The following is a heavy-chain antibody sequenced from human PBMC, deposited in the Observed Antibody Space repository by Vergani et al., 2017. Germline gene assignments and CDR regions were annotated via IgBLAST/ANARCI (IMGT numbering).Heavy chain of an antibody. CDR2: IYYSGRT. CDR1: GGSISSSSYY. V-gene: IGHV4-39*01. D-gene: IGHD5-12*01. Sequence: QLQLQESGPGLVKPSETLSLTCTVSGGSISSSSYYWGWIRQPPGKGLEWIGSIYYSGRTYYNPSLKSRVTISVDTSKNQFALKLSSVTAADTAVYYCARKNSGYDYYYFDYWGQGTLVSVSS. CDR3: ARKNSGYDYYYFDY. J-gene: IGHJ4*02.